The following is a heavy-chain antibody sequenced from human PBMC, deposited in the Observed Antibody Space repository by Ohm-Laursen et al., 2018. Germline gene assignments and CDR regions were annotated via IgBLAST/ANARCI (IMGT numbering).Heavy chain of an antibody. CDR3: ARGVYFWSGYAYNWFDP. D-gene: IGHD3-3*01. J-gene: IGHJ5*02. Sequence: QTLSLTCAISGDSVSSNSAAWNWIRQSPSRGLEWLGRTYYRSKWYNDYAVSVKSRITINPDTSKNQFSLQLSSVTAADTAVYYCARGVYFWSGYAYNWFDPWGQGTLVTVSS. CDR2: TYYRSKWYN. V-gene: IGHV6-1*01. CDR1: GDSVSSNSAA.